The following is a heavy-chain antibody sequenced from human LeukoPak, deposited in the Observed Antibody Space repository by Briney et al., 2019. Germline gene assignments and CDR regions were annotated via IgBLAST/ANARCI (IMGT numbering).Heavy chain of an antibody. V-gene: IGHV4-4*09. CDR2: IYTSGST. Sequence: PSETLSLTCTVSGGSISSYYWSWIRQPPGKGLEWIGYIYTSGSTNYNPSLKSRVTISVDTSKNQFSLELSSVTAADTAVYYCARHRPAYGSGPPDYWGQGTLVTVSS. CDR3: ARHRPAYGSGPPDY. CDR1: GGSISSYY. D-gene: IGHD3-10*01. J-gene: IGHJ4*02.